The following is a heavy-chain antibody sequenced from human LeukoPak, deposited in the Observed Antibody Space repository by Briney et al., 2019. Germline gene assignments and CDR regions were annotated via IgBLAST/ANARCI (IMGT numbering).Heavy chain of an antibody. CDR1: GGSISSSSYY. J-gene: IGHJ4*02. CDR3: ARQLGYCSSTSCYADKVDY. V-gene: IGHV4-39*01. CDR2: IYYSWST. Sequence: SETLPLTCTISGGSISSSSYYWGWIRQPPGKGLEWIGSIYYSWSTYYNPSLKSRVTISVDTSKNRFSLKLSSVTAADTAVYYCARQLGYCSSTSCYADKVDYWGQGTLVTVSS. D-gene: IGHD2-2*01.